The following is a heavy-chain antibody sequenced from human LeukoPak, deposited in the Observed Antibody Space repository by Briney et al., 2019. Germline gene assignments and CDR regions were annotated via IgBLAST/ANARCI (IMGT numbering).Heavy chain of an antibody. Sequence: GGSLRLSCAASGFTFSSYWMSWVRQAPGKGLERVANIKQDGSEKYYVDSVKGRFTISRDNAKNSLYLQMNSLRAEDTAVYYCAGAVRGVTAYFDYWGQGTLVTVSS. CDR1: GFTFSSYW. V-gene: IGHV3-7*04. CDR2: IKQDGSEK. CDR3: AGAVRGVTAYFDY. D-gene: IGHD3-10*01. J-gene: IGHJ4*02.